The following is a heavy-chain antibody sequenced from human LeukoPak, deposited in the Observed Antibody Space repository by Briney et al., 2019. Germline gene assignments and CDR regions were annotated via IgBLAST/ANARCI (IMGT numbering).Heavy chain of an antibody. CDR2: IYHSGST. V-gene: IGHV4-38-2*01. CDR1: GYSISSGYY. J-gene: IGHJ4*02. Sequence: SETLSLTCAVSGYSISSGYYWGWIRQPPGQGLEWIGSIYHSGSTYYNPSLKSRVTISVDTSKNQFSLKLSSVTAADTAVYYCARYDDYVRGFDYWGQGTLVTVSS. D-gene: IGHD3-16*01. CDR3: ARYDDYVRGFDY.